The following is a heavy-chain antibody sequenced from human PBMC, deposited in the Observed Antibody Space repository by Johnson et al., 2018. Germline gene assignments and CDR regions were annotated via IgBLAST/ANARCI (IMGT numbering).Heavy chain of an antibody. CDR3: ARVLLTTVGGAFDI. Sequence: VQLVESGGGVVRPGGSLRLSCAASGFTFDDYGMSWVRQVPGKGLEWVSGINWNGGSTGYADSVKGRFTISRDNAKNSLYLKMNSLRAEDTALYYCARVLLTTVGGAFDIWGQGTMVTVSP. J-gene: IGHJ3*02. CDR1: GFTFDDYG. D-gene: IGHD4-17*01. CDR2: INWNGGST. V-gene: IGHV3-20*04.